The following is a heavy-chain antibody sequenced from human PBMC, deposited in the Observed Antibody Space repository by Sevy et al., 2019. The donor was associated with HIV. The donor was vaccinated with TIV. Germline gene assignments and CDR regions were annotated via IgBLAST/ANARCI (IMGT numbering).Heavy chain of an antibody. J-gene: IGHJ6*02. CDR1: GFTLSDYY. V-gene: IGHV3-11*01. CDR2: ISGSDDSGGDDTI. Sequence: GGYLRLSCTASGFTLSDYYMSWIRQAPGKGLQWISYISGSDDSGGDDTIYYADSVKGRFTISRDNAKNSLYLKMSSLRADDTAVCYCASDHVKDGKGWDYYYHAMDVWGRGTMVTVSS. CDR3: ASDHVKDGKGWDYYYHAMDV. D-gene: IGHD1-26*01.